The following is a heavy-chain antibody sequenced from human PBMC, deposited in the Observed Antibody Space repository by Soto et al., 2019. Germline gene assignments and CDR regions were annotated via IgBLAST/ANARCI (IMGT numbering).Heavy chain of an antibody. CDR2: INHSGST. D-gene: IGHD2-15*01. CDR3: ARAAPRYCSGGSCYSGRDS. CDR1: GGSFSGYY. Sequence: QVQLQQWGAGLLKPSETLSLTCAVYGGSFSGYYWSWIRQPPGKGLEWIGEINHSGSTNYNPSLKSRVPISVDTSKNQFSLKLSSVTAAVTAVYYCARAAPRYCSGGSCYSGRDSWGQGTLVTVSS. J-gene: IGHJ4*02. V-gene: IGHV4-34*01.